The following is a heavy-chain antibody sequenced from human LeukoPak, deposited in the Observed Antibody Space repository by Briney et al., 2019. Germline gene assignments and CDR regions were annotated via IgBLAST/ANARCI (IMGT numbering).Heavy chain of an antibody. D-gene: IGHD5-12*01. V-gene: IGHV4-59*01. CDR2: IYYSGST. Sequence: PSETLSLTCTVSGGSISSYYWSWIRQPPGKGLEWIGYIYYSGSTYYNPSLKSRVTISVDTSKNQFSLKLSSVPAADTAVYYCARDSSGYDTLDYWGQGTLVTVSS. J-gene: IGHJ4*02. CDR1: GGSISSYY. CDR3: ARDSSGYDTLDY.